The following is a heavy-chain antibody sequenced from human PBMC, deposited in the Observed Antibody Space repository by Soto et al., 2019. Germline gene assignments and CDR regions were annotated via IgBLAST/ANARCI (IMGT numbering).Heavy chain of an antibody. CDR1: GGTFSSHA. D-gene: IGHD3-10*01. J-gene: IGHJ5*02. CDR2: IIPITETP. CDR3: ARGNKGPGHYGPGSQGWYGP. Sequence: QVQLVQSGAEVKKPGSSVKVSCKVSGGTFSSHAINWLRQAPGQGLEWMGVIIPITETPNNAEKFQGRVNITADKSTTTVYMELSSLTFEDTAVYFCARGNKGPGHYGPGSQGWYGPWGQGTLVTVSS. V-gene: IGHV1-69*06.